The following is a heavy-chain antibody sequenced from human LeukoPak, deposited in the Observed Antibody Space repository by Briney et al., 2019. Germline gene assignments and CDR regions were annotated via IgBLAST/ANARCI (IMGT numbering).Heavy chain of an antibody. Sequence: ASVKVSCKASGGTFSSYAISWVRQAPGQGLEWMGRIIPILGIANYAQKFQGRVTITADESTSTAYMELSSLRSEDTAVYYCATARTIFGEINDYWGQGTLVTVSS. CDR2: IIPILGIA. CDR3: ATARTIFGEINDY. D-gene: IGHD3-3*01. V-gene: IGHV1-69*04. CDR1: GGTFSSYA. J-gene: IGHJ4*02.